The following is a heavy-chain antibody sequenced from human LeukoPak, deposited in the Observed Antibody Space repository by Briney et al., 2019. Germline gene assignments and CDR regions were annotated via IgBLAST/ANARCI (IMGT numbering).Heavy chain of an antibody. Sequence: PGGSLRLSCAASGFIFSSYEMNWVRQAPGKGLEWVSYISMSGSDIYYTDSVKGQFTISRDNAKTSLYLQMNSLRAEDTAVYFCATKVFGTTYFHHWGQGTLVTVSS. CDR1: GFIFSSYE. J-gene: IGHJ4*02. V-gene: IGHV3-48*03. CDR2: ISMSGSDI. CDR3: ATKVFGTTYFHH. D-gene: IGHD3-16*01.